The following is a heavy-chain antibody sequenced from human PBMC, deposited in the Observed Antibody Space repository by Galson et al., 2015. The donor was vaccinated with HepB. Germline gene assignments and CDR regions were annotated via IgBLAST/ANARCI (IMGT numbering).Heavy chain of an antibody. J-gene: IGHJ6*04. V-gene: IGHV3-7*01. CDR3: ARDVFIAVAPVAGALGDV. Sequence: SLRLSCAASGFTFSRYWMSWVRQAPGKGLEWVADIKQDGSETYYVDSVKGRFTISRDNAKNSLYLQMNSLRVEDTALYYCARDVFIAVAPVAGALGDVWGKGTTVTVSS. CDR2: IKQDGSET. D-gene: IGHD2-2*01. CDR1: GFTFSRYW.